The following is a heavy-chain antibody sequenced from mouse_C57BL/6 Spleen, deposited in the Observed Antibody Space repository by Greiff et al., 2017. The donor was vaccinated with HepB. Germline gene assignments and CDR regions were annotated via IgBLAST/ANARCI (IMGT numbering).Heavy chain of an antibody. J-gene: IGHJ3*01. Sequence: EVKLQESGAELVKPGASVKLSCTASGFNIKDYYMHWVKQRTEQGLEWIGRIDPEDGETKYAPKFQGKATITADTSSNTAYLQLSSLTSEDTAVYYCASVIYYDYDWFAYWGQGTLVTVSA. CDR2: IDPEDGET. V-gene: IGHV14-2*01. CDR3: ASVIYYDYDWFAY. D-gene: IGHD2-4*01. CDR1: GFNIKDYY.